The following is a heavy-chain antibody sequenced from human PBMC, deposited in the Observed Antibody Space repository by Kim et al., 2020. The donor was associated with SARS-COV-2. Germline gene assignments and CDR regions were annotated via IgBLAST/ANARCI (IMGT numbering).Heavy chain of an antibody. Sequence: SVKVSCKASAGTFNNYAITWVRQAPGQGPEWVGGIIPVFGTARYQQNLQGRVTITADESTSTVYMELSSLRSEDTAVYYCAREISPLGDTGSGMDVWGQGTTVIVSS. J-gene: IGHJ6*02. D-gene: IGHD1-26*01. CDR3: AREISPLGDTGSGMDV. V-gene: IGHV1-69*13. CDR1: AGTFNNYA. CDR2: IIPVFGTA.